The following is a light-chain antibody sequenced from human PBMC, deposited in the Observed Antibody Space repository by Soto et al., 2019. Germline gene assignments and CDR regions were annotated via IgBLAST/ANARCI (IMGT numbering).Light chain of an antibody. J-gene: IGLJ2*01. Sequence: QSVLTQPPSVSAAPGQTVTISCSGSSSNIGSYYVSWYQQLPGTAPKLLIYDNNKRPSGIPDRCSGSKSGTSATLGITGLQTGDEADYYCGTWDSSLTAVVFGGGTKLTVL. CDR3: GTWDSSLTAVV. CDR2: DNN. CDR1: SSNIGSYY. V-gene: IGLV1-51*01.